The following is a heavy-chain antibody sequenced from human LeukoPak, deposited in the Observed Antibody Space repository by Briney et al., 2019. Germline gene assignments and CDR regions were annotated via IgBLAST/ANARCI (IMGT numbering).Heavy chain of an antibody. CDR3: ARGGGTMVRGVYYMDV. J-gene: IGHJ6*03. CDR2: MNPNSGNT. D-gene: IGHD3-10*01. CDR1: GYTFTSYD. V-gene: IGHV1-8*01. Sequence: ASVRVSCKASGYTFTSYDINWVRQATGQGLEWMGWMNPNSGNTGYAQKFQGRVTMTRNTSISTAYMELSSLRSEDTAVYYCARGGGTMVRGVYYMDVWGKGTTVTVSS.